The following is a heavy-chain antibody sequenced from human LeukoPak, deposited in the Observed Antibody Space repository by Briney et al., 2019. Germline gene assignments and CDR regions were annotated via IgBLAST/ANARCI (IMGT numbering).Heavy chain of an antibody. Sequence: GASVNVSCKASGYTFTDYYIHWVRQAPGQGLEWMGWIKPNSGGTNYAQKFQGRVTMTRDTSINTAYMDLSRLRFDDTAVYYCARVLDSGYDLVYWGQGTLVTVSS. CDR2: IKPNSGGT. J-gene: IGHJ4*02. V-gene: IGHV1-2*02. CDR1: GYTFTDYY. D-gene: IGHD5-12*01. CDR3: ARVLDSGYDLVY.